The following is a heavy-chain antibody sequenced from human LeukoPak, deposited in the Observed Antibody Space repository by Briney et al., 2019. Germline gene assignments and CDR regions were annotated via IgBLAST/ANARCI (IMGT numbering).Heavy chain of an antibody. D-gene: IGHD3-9*01. V-gene: IGHV3-30*02. CDR1: GFTFSSYG. Sequence: PGGSLRLSCAASGFTFSSYGMHWVRPAPRKGLGWVAFIRYDGSNKYYADSVKGRFTISRDNSKNTLYLQMNSLRAEDTAVYYCAKELRYFDWLSPFDYWGQGTLVTVSS. CDR2: IRYDGSNK. CDR3: AKELRYFDWLSPFDY. J-gene: IGHJ4*02.